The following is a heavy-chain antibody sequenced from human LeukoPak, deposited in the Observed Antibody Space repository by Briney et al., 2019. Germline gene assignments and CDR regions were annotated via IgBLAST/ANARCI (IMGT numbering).Heavy chain of an antibody. D-gene: IGHD4-11*01. Sequence: PGGSLRLSCAASGFTFRSYWMHWVRQAPGKGLVWVSRINSDGSSTSYADSVKGRFTISRDNAKNTLYLQMNSLRAEDTAVYYCARVGSTVTIPSGTPPNDWGQGTLVTVSS. V-gene: IGHV3-74*01. CDR2: INSDGSST. CDR1: GFTFRSYW. CDR3: ARVGSTVTIPSGTPPND. J-gene: IGHJ4*02.